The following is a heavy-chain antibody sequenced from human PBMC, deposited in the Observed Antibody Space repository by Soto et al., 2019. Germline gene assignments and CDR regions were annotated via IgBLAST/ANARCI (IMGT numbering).Heavy chain of an antibody. CDR1: GGSFSGYY. CDR3: ARSIGLARTCPVSRINNWFDP. V-gene: IGHV4-34*01. Sequence: SETLSLTCRVNGGSFSGYYWNWIRQSQGKGLEWIGEIEHSGSTNYNPSLNSRVTILVDTSRSQLSLKLSFVTATDTAIYYCARSIGLARTCPVSRINNWFDPWGQGTLVTVSS. CDR2: IEHSGST. J-gene: IGHJ5*02. D-gene: IGHD6-6*01.